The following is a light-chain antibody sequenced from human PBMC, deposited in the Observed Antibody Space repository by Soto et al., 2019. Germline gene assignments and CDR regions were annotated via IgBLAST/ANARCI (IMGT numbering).Light chain of an antibody. CDR1: HDLSTY. V-gene: IGKV1-9*01. Sequence: DIQLTQSPSLLSASVGDRVTITCRASHDLSTYLAWYQQKPGKAPKLMISDASTLQRGVPSRFRGSGSGTEFTLTISGLLPEDFATYHCQQLTTFPFTFGQGTRLEIK. CDR2: DAS. J-gene: IGKJ5*01. CDR3: QQLTTFPFT.